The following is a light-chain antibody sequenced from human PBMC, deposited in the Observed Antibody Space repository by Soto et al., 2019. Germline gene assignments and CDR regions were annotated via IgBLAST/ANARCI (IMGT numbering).Light chain of an antibody. Sequence: EIVLTQSPGTLSLSPGERATLSCWVSQTIGGNSLAWYQQKPGQAPRLLIYGASSRATGIPGRFSGSGSGTDFTLTISRLEPEDFAVYYCQQYGSSPWTFGQGTKVDIK. CDR2: GAS. CDR3: QQYGSSPWT. J-gene: IGKJ1*01. V-gene: IGKV3-20*01. CDR1: QTIGGNS.